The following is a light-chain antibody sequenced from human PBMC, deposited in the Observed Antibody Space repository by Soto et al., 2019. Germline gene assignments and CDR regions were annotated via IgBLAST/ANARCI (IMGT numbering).Light chain of an antibody. CDR2: GAS. CDR1: QGIGDT. Sequence: EVVMRQSPSTLSVSPGEGATLSCRASQGIGDTLAWYQHKPGQTPRLLIYGASTRATGIPARFSGSGSGTEFTLTISRLEPEDFGVYSCQQYGSSPITFGQGTRLEIK. CDR3: QQYGSSPIT. V-gene: IGKV3D-15*02. J-gene: IGKJ5*01.